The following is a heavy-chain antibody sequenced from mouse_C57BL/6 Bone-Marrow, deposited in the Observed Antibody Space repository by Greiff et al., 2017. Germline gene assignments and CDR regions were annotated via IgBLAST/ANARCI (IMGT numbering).Heavy chain of an antibody. CDR3: ARYYGSSPWFAD. CDR1: GYNFTNYW. D-gene: IGHD1-1*01. CDR2: IYPGGGYT. V-gene: IGHV1-63*01. J-gene: IGHJ3*01. Sequence: VQLQQSGAELVRPGTSVKMSCKASGYNFTNYWIGWAKQRTGHGLEWIGDIYPGGGYTKYNAKFQGKATLTADKSSSTAYMQVSSLTSGDSAMYNCARYYGSSPWFADWGQGTLVTVSA.